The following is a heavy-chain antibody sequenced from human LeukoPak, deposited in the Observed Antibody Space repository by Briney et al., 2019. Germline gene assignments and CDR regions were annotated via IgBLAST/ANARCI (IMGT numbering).Heavy chain of an antibody. CDR2: INSDGSST. V-gene: IGHV3-74*01. D-gene: IGHD2-15*01. CDR1: GFTFSSYW. J-gene: IGHJ4*02. Sequence: GGSLRPSCAASGFTFSSYWMHWVRQAPGKGLVWVSRINSDGSSTSYADSVKGRFTISRDNAKNTLYLQMNSLRAEDTAVYYCAREERGYCSGGSCYLSSFDYWGQGTLVTVSS. CDR3: AREERGYCSGGSCYLSSFDY.